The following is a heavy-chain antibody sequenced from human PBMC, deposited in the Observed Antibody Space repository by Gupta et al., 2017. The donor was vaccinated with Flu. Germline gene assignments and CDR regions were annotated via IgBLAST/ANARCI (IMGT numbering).Heavy chain of an antibody. V-gene: IGHV3-7*04. Sequence: PGKGLEWVANIKHDGSEKYNVDSVKGRFTISRDNAKNSLYLQMNSLRAEDTAVYYCARVWFGDRSYKYYYMDVWGKGTTVTVSS. CDR2: IKHDGSEK. D-gene: IGHD3-10*01. CDR3: ARVWFGDRSYKYYYMDV. J-gene: IGHJ6*03.